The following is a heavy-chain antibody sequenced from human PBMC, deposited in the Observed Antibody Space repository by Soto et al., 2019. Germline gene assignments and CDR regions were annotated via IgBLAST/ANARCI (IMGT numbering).Heavy chain of an antibody. D-gene: IGHD6-13*01. CDR2: IVYGGGTT. CDR3: AKWGAESSWYGGYFDY. J-gene: IGHJ4*02. Sequence: EVQLLESGGGLVQPGGSLRLSCAASGFTFSSFAMSWVRQAPGKGLEWVSAIVYGGGTTYYADSVKGRFTISRDNSKNTLYLQMNSLRAEDRAVYYCAKWGAESSWYGGYFDYWGQGTVVTVSS. CDR1: GFTFSSFA. V-gene: IGHV3-23*01.